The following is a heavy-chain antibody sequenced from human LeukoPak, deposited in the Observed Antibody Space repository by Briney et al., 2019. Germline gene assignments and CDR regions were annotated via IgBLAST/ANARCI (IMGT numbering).Heavy chain of an antibody. CDR3: ASSPPTYYDFWSGSRTYYHYHMDV. Sequence: GASVKVSCKASGGTFSSYAISWVRQAPGQGLEWMGGIIPIFGTANYAQKFQGRVTITTDESTSTAYMELSSLRSEDTAVYYCASSPPTYYDFWSGSRTYYHYHMDVWGKGTTVTVSS. CDR1: GGTFSSYA. CDR2: IIPIFGTA. J-gene: IGHJ6*03. D-gene: IGHD3-3*01. V-gene: IGHV1-69*05.